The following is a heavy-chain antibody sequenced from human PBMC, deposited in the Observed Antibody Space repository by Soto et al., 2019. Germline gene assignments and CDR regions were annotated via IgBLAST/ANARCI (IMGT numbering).Heavy chain of an antibody. J-gene: IGHJ4*02. V-gene: IGHV3-74*01. Sequence: LRLSCAASGFTFSNYWMHWVRQAPGKGLVWVSRINTDGSITTYADSVKGRFAISRDNAKNTPYLQMNSLRVEDTAVYYCARAQLGFDYWGQGTLVTVSS. CDR3: ARAQLGFDY. CDR2: INTDGSIT. CDR1: GFTFSNYW. D-gene: IGHD2-2*01.